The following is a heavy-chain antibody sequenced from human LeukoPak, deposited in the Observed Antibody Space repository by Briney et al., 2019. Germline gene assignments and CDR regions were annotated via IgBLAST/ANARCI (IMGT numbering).Heavy chain of an antibody. CDR3: AKHGGNSPYYYYMDV. V-gene: IGHV3-23*01. CDR2: ISGSGGST. D-gene: IGHD4-23*01. Sequence: GGSLRLSCAASGFTFSSYAISWVRQAPGKGLEWVSAISGSGGSTYYADSVKGRFTISRDNSKNTLYLQMNSLRAEDTAVYYCAKHGGNSPYYYYMDVWGKGTTVTVSS. J-gene: IGHJ6*03. CDR1: GFTFSSYA.